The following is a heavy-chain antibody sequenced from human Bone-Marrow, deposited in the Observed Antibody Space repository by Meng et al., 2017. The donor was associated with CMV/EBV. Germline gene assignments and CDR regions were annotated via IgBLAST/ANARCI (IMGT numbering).Heavy chain of an antibody. CDR2: IWYDGSNK. D-gene: IGHD3-10*02. Sequence: GESLKISCAASGFIFSSYGMYWVRQAPGKGLEWVAVIWYDGSNKYYADSVKGRFTISRDNAKNPLYLQMNSLRAEDTALYYCARDLKGGNYVNGFDPWGQGTLVTVSS. CDR3: ARDLKGGNYVNGFDP. J-gene: IGHJ5*02. CDR1: GFIFSSYG. V-gene: IGHV3-33*01.